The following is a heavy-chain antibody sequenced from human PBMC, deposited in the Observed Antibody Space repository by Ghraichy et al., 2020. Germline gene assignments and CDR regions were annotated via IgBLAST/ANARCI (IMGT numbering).Heavy chain of an antibody. Sequence: GGSLRLSCAASGFTFDDYGMSWVRQAPGKGLEWVSGINWNGGSTGYAGSVKGRFTISRDNARNSLYLQMNSLRAEDTALYHCARDMTPYVSIAAAGKDYWGQGILVTVSS. CDR2: INWNGGST. CDR1: GFTFDDYG. D-gene: IGHD6-13*01. CDR3: ARDMTPYVSIAAAGKDY. J-gene: IGHJ4*02. V-gene: IGHV3-20*01.